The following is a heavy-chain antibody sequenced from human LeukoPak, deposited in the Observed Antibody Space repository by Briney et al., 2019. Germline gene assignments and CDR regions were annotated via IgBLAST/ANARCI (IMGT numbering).Heavy chain of an antibody. CDR2: ITGGGLST. V-gene: IGHV3-23*01. D-gene: IGHD3-10*01. Sequence: QPGGSLRLSCAASGFNFSSYSMNWVRQAPGKGLEWVSSITGGGLSTYYADSVKGRFTISRDNSKNTLYLQMSSLRAEDTAVYYCSTRGVTSPIFDYWGQGTLVSVSS. CDR1: GFNFSSYS. CDR3: STRGVTSPIFDY. J-gene: IGHJ4*02.